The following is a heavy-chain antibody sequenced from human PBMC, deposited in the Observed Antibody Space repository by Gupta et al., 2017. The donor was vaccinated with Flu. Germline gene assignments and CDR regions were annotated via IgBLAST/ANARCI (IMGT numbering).Heavy chain of an antibody. CDR2: ISHSGFT. V-gene: IGHV4-34*02. CDR1: GGSLGGHY. CDR3: VRQPSRRWFDP. J-gene: IGHJ5*02. Sequence: QVQLQQWGAGLLKPSATLSLTCAVSGGSLGGHYWSWVRQSPGRGLEWIGEISHSGFTNYSPSLKSRVTMAVDSSNNQISLKLNSVTAADTAVYYCVRQPSRRWFDPWGQGTLVTVSS.